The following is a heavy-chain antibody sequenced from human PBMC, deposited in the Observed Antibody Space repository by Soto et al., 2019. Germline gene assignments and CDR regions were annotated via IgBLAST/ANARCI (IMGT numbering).Heavy chain of an antibody. Sequence: GGSLRLSCAASGFTFSSYWMHWVRQAPGRGLVWVSRINPDGSATNYADSVKGRFTISRDNAKNTLYLQMNSLRAEDTAVFYCGRGGSDSPMAPGYWGQGTLVTVSS. CDR3: GRGGSDSPMAPGY. CDR2: INPDGSAT. CDR1: GFTFSSYW. D-gene: IGHD5-18*01. V-gene: IGHV3-74*01. J-gene: IGHJ4*02.